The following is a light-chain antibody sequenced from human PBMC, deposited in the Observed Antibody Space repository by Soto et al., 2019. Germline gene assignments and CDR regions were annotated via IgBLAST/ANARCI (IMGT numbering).Light chain of an antibody. CDR2: RNT. J-gene: IGLJ2*01. CDR1: DSHIVKNY. V-gene: IGLV1-47*01. Sequence: QSVLTQPPSASGTPGQRGIISCSGSDSHIVKNYVYWYQQVPGTAPKLLFYRNTQRAAWVPDRFSPSKSGASASLAISGLRSEDEADYCFAAWDDSLNGVVLGGGTKLTVL. CDR3: AAWDDSLNGVV.